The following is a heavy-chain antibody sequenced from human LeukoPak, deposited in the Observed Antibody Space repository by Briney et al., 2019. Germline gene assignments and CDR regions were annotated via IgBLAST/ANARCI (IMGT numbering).Heavy chain of an antibody. V-gene: IGHV4-59*01. J-gene: IGHJ4*02. CDR3: ASMGVAFDY. CDR1: GGSFSGYY. D-gene: IGHD3-10*01. Sequence: PSETLSLTCAVYGGSFSGYYWSWIRQPPGKGLEWIGYIYYSGSTNYNPSLKSRVTISVDTSKNQFSLKLSSVTAADTAVYYCASMGVAFDYWGQGTLVTVSS. CDR2: IYYSGST.